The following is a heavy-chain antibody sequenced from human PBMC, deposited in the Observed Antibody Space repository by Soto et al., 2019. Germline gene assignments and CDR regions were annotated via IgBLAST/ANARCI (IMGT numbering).Heavy chain of an antibody. CDR3: ARQGFGPLHGLVDV. Sequence: QVQLQESGPGLVKPSETLSLSCTVSGGSISSYYWSWFRQSPGKRLEWIGYVHHSWGSSYNPSLQSRVAIALDTSKRQFSLQVTSVTATDTAVYYGARQGFGPLHGLVDVWGQGTTVTVSS. CDR1: GGSISSYY. J-gene: IGHJ6*02. V-gene: IGHV4-59*08. D-gene: IGHD3-10*01. CDR2: VHHSWGS.